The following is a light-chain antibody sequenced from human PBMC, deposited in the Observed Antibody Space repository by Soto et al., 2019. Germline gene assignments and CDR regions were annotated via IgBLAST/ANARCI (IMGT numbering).Light chain of an antibody. CDR1: QTVNSNY. J-gene: IGKJ1*01. CDR2: GAS. Sequence: EIVLTQSPGTLSLSPGERGTLSCMASQTVNSNYLAWYQRKPGQAPRLLIYGASNRATDIPRRFSGSGSGTVFTLTITRLEPEDFAVYYCQQYGSSPPTFGQGTKVEIK. V-gene: IGKV3-20*01. CDR3: QQYGSSPPT.